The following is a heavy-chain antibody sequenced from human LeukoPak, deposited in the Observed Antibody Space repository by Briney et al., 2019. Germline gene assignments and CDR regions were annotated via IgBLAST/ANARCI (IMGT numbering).Heavy chain of an antibody. CDR3: AKALANYYYGMDV. CDR2: ISYDGSNK. Sequence: RGSLRLSCAASGFTFSSYGMHWVRQAPGKGLEWVAVISYDGSNKYYADSVKGRFTISRDNSKNTLYLQMNSLRAEDTAVYYCAKALANYYYGMDVWGQGTTVTVSS. V-gene: IGHV3-30*18. CDR1: GFTFSSYG. J-gene: IGHJ6*02.